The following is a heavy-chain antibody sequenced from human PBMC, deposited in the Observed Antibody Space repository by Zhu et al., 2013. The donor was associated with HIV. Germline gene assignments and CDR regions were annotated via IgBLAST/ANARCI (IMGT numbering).Heavy chain of an antibody. CDR3: ARGPGYCSSTSCSDYYYYIDD. CDR1: GYTFSFYG. Sequence: QVQLVQSGAEVKKPGASVKVSCKASGYTFSFYGITWVRQAPGQGLEWMGWISTYNGNTNYAQKLQGRVTMTTDTSTSTAYMELKSLRADDTAVYYCARGPGYCSSTSCSDYYYYIDDWGQRGPRVTVSS. V-gene: IGHV1-18*04. J-gene: IGHJ6*03. D-gene: IGHD2-2*01. CDR2: ISTYNGNT.